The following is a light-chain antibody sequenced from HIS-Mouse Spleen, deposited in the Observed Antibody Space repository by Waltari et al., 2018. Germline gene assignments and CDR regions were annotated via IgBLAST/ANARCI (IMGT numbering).Light chain of an antibody. CDR1: SSDVGGYNY. V-gene: IGLV2-14*03. J-gene: IGLJ2*01. Sequence: QSALTQPASVSGSPGQSITISCTGTSSDVGGYNYVSWYQQHPGKAPKVMIYDVSKRPSVVSNRFSGSKSGNTASLTISGLQAEDEADYYCSSYTSSSTVVFGGGTKLTVL. CDR2: DVS. CDR3: SSYTSSSTVV.